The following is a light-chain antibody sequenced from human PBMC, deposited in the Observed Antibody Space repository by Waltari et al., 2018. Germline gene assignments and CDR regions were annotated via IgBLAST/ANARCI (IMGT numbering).Light chain of an antibody. CDR2: EVS. CDR1: SSAVGSYNL. Sequence: QSALTQPASVSGSPGQSITISCTGTSSAVGSYNLVSWYQQHPGKAPKLMIYEVSKRPSGVSNRFSGSKSGNTASLTISGLQAGDEADYYCCSYAGSSTRYVFGTGTKVTVL. J-gene: IGLJ1*01. CDR3: CSYAGSSTRYV. V-gene: IGLV2-23*02.